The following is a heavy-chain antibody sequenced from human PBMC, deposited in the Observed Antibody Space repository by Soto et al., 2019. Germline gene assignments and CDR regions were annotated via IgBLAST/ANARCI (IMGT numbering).Heavy chain of an antibody. D-gene: IGHD6-13*01. Sequence: GGSLRLSCAASGFTFSSYSMNWVRQAPGKGLEWVSSISSSSSYIYYADSVKGRFTISRDNAKNSLYLQMNSLRAEDTAVYYCARVGRTEYSSSWTLTHYYYYGMDFWGQGTTVTVSS. J-gene: IGHJ6*02. CDR3: ARVGRTEYSSSWTLTHYYYYGMDF. V-gene: IGHV3-21*01. CDR1: GFTFSSYS. CDR2: ISSSSSYI.